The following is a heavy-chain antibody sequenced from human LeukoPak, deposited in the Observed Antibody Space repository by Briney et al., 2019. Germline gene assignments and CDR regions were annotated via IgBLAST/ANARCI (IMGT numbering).Heavy chain of an antibody. CDR2: IYYSGST. CDR3: ASYYYGSTLINTDY. V-gene: IGHV4-39*01. J-gene: IGHJ4*02. Sequence: KPSETLSLTCTVSGGSISSSSYYWGWIRQPPGKGLEWIGSIYYSGSTYYNPSLKSRVTISVDTSKNQFSLKLSSVTAADTAVYYCASYYYGSTLINTDYWGQGTLVTVSS. D-gene: IGHD3-10*01. CDR1: GGSISSSSYY.